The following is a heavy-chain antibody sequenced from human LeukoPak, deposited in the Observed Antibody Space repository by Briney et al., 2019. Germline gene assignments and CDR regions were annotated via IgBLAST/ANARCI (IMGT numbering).Heavy chain of an antibody. D-gene: IGHD6-13*01. Sequence: GGSLRLSCAASGFTFSSYAMSWVRQAPGKGLEWVSAISGSGGSTYYADSVKGRFTISRDNAKNSLYLQMNSLRAEDTAVYYCARTEGYSSSFPPDYWGQGTLVTVSS. CDR3: ARTEGYSSSFPPDY. CDR1: GFTFSSYA. V-gene: IGHV3-23*01. CDR2: ISGSGGST. J-gene: IGHJ4*02.